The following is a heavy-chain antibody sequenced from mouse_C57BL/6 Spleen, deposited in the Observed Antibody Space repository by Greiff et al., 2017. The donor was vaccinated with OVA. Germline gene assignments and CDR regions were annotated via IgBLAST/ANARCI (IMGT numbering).Heavy chain of an antibody. J-gene: IGHJ2*01. Sequence: QVQLQQPGAELVRPGSSVKLSCKASGYTFTSYWMHWVKQRPIQGLEWIGNIDPSDSETHYNQKFKDKATLTVDKSSSPAYMQLSSLTSEDSAVYYCARMDDYDGAYFDYWGQGTTLTVSS. CDR1: GYTFTSYW. V-gene: IGHV1-52*01. CDR2: IDPSDSET. D-gene: IGHD2-4*01. CDR3: ARMDDYDGAYFDY.